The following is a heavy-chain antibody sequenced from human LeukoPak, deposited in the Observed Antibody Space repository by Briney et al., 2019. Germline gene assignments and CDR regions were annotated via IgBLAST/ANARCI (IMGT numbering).Heavy chain of an antibody. D-gene: IGHD2-15*01. CDR2: INPNSGGT. V-gene: IGHV1-2*02. J-gene: IGHJ3*02. Sequence: ASVKVSCKASGGTFSSYAISWVRQAPGQGLEWMGWINPNSGGTNYAQKFQGRVTMTRDTSISTAYMELSRLRSDDTAVYYCAREPGGRYCSGGSCYSGAFDIWGQGTMVTVSS. CDR3: AREPGGRYCSGGSCYSGAFDI. CDR1: GGTFSSYA.